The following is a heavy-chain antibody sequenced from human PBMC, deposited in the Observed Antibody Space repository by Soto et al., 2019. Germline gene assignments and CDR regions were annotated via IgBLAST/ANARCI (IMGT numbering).Heavy chain of an antibody. J-gene: IGHJ6*03. Sequence: GESLKISCKGSGYSFTSYWIGWVLQIPWKGLEWMGIIYPGDSDTRYSPSFQGQVTISADKSKNQFSLKLSSVTAADTAVYYCSREASSWYYYNIGYYYYYYYIEVWGKGTTVTV. CDR1: GYSFTSYW. D-gene: IGHD6-13*01. CDR2: IYPGDSDT. CDR3: SREASSWYYYNIGYYYYYYYIEV. V-gene: IGHV5-51*01.